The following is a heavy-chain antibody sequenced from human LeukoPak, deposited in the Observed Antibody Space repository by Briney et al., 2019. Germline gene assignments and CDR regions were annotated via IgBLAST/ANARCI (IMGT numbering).Heavy chain of an antibody. V-gene: IGHV1-46*01. J-gene: IGHJ6*02. Sequence: GASVKVSCKASGYTFTSYYMHWVRQAPGQGPEWMGIINPSGGSTSYAQKFQGRVTMTRDTSTSTVYMELSSLRSEDTAVYYCARGGIVVVPAAIQAYYYYGMDVWGQGTTVTVSS. CDR3: ARGGIVVVPAAIQAYYYYGMDV. CDR2: INPSGGST. CDR1: GYTFTSYY. D-gene: IGHD2-2*02.